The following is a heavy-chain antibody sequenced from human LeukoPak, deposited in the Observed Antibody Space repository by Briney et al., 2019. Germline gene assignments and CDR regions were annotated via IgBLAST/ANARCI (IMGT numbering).Heavy chain of an antibody. D-gene: IGHD3-22*01. CDR1: GYTFTSYG. Sequence: GASVKVSCKASGYTFTSYGISWVRQAPGQGLEWMGWISTYNGNTNYAQKLQGRVTMTTDTSTSTAYMELRSLRSDDTAVYYCARVAYYDSSGYYYLDAFDIWGQGTMVTVSS. V-gene: IGHV1-18*01. J-gene: IGHJ3*02. CDR3: ARVAYYDSSGYYYLDAFDI. CDR2: ISTYNGNT.